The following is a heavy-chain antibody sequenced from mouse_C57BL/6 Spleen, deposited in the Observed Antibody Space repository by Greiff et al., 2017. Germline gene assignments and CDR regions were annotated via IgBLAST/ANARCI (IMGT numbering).Heavy chain of an antibody. CDR3: ASSGIVTTTWFAY. CDR2: INPYNGDT. D-gene: IGHD2-12*01. V-gene: IGHV1-20*01. J-gene: IGHJ3*01. CDR1: GYSFTGYF. Sequence: VQLQQSGPELVKPGDSVKISCKASGYSFTGYFMNWVMQSHGKSLEWIGRINPYNGDTFYNQKFKGKATLTVDKSSSTAHMELRSLTSEDSAVYYCASSGIVTTTWFAYWGQGTLVTVSA.